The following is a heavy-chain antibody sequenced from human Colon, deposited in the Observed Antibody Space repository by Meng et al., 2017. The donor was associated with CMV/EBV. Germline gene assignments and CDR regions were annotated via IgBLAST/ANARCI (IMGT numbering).Heavy chain of an antibody. CDR3: ARRHFTNWFYLDL. CDR2: ISSDGITK. V-gene: IGHV3-30-3*01. Sequence: GESLKISCTASGFTFNIYTFHWVRQAPAKGLEWVALISSDGITKYYADSVKGRFTISSDTAKNTVYLQMTSLRVEDTAVYYCARRHFTNWFYLDLWGQGTLVTVSS. J-gene: IGHJ4*02. D-gene: IGHD2-8*01. CDR1: GFTFNIYT.